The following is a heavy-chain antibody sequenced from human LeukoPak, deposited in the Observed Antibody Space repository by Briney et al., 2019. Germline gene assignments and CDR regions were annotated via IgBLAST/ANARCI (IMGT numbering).Heavy chain of an antibody. J-gene: IGHJ2*01. D-gene: IGHD2-2*01. V-gene: IGHV3-74*01. CDR2: INSDGSST. CDR3: ARDGCSSTSCYFWYFDL. Sequence: GGSLRLSCAASGFTFSSYWMHWVRQAPGKGLVWVSRINSDGSSTSYADSVKGRFTISRDNAKNTLYLQMNSLRAEDTAVYYCARDGCSSTSCYFWYFDLWGRGTLVTVSS. CDR1: GFTFSSYW.